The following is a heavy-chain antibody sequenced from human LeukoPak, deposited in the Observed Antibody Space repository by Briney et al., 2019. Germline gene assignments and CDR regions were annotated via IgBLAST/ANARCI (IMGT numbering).Heavy chain of an antibody. V-gene: IGHV3-15*07. CDR2: VKNRGDGRTT. Sequence: GGSLRLSCVVSTFTKAWMNWVRQAPGKGLEWVGRVKNRGDGRTTDYAAPVKGRFIISRDDSKKTVYLQMDSLETEDTAVYFCTTEYFGGFEYWGQGTLVTVSS. J-gene: IGHJ4*02. CDR1: TFTKAW. D-gene: IGHD3-16*01. CDR3: TTEYFGGFEY.